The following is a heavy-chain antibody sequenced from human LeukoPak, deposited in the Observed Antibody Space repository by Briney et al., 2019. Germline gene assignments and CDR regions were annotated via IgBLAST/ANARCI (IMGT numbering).Heavy chain of an antibody. V-gene: IGHV1-8*02. Sequence: EASVTVSCKASGYTFTSYYMHWVRQAPGQGLEWMGWMDPNSGNTGYAQKFQGRVTMTRTTSRSTAYMELSSLRSEDTALYYCARLSRYCSSTSCYLYGMDVWGQGTTVTVSS. CDR1: GYTFTSYY. CDR2: MDPNSGNT. CDR3: ARLSRYCSSTSCYLYGMDV. J-gene: IGHJ6*02. D-gene: IGHD2-2*01.